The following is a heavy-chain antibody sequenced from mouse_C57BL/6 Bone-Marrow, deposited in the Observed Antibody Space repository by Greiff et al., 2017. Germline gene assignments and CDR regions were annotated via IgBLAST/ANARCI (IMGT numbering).Heavy chain of an antibody. D-gene: IGHD5-1*01. J-gene: IGHJ4*01. CDR1: GYAFSSSW. CDR2: IYPGDGDT. V-gene: IGHV1-82*01. CDR3: ARGVLYYAMDY. Sequence: VQLQQSGPELVKPGASVKISCKASGYAFSSSWMNWVKQRPGKGLEWIGRIYPGDGDTNYNGKFKGKATLTADKSSSTAYMQLSSLTSEDSAVYFCARGVLYYAMDYWGRGTSVTVSS.